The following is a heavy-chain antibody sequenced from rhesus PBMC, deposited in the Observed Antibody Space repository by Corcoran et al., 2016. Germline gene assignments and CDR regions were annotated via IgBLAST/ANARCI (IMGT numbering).Heavy chain of an antibody. Sequence: QVQLQESGPGLVKPSETLSLTCAVSGSSLISGYGCPWIRQPPGKGLEWIGYVGGYYNPSLKSRVTISKDTSKNQFSLKLTSVTAADTAVYYCASGLNYGAPNYGLESWGQGVVVTVSS. V-gene: IGHV4-127*01. D-gene: IGHD1-26*01. CDR3: ASGLNYGAPNYGLES. CDR1: GSSLISGYG. CDR2: VGG. J-gene: IGHJ6*01.